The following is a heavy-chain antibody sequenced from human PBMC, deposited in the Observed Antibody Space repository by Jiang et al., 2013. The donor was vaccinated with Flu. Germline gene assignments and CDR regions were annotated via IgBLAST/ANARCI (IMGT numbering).Heavy chain of an antibody. Sequence: LLKPSETLSLTCAVYGGSFSGYYWSWIRQPPGKGLEWIGEINHSGSTNYNPSLKSRVTISVDTSKNQFSLKLSSVTAADTAVYYCARGHYYGSGSYDYWGQGTLVTVSS. CDR2: INHSGST. CDR3: ARGHYYGSGSYDY. D-gene: IGHD3-10*01. CDR1: GGSFSGYY. J-gene: IGHJ4*02. V-gene: IGHV4-34*01.